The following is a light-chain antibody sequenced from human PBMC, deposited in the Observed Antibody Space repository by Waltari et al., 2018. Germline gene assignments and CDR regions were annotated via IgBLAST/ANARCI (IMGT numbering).Light chain of an antibody. J-gene: IGLJ2*01. CDR3: SSYASNRDVI. Sequence: QSALTQPASVSGSPGQSITISCTGTSSDVGGYHYVSWYQQHPGQAPKLIIFDVSDRPSGVSNRFSGSKSGNAASLTISGLQAEDEADYYCSSYASNRDVIFGGGTKLTVL. V-gene: IGLV2-14*03. CDR2: DVS. CDR1: SSDVGGYHY.